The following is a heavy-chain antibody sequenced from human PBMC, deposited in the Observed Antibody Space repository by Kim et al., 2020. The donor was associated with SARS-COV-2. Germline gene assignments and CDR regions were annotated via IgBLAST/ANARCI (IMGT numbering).Heavy chain of an antibody. D-gene: IGHD6-19*01. V-gene: IGHV4-39*01. Sequence: SETLSLTCTVSGGSISSSSYYWGWIRQPPGKGLEWIGSIYYSGSTYYNPSLKSRVTISVDTSKNQFSLKLSSVTAADTAVYYCARYRSGWDKKLFDYWGQGTLVTVSS. J-gene: IGHJ4*02. CDR1: GGSISSSSYY. CDR2: IYYSGST. CDR3: ARYRSGWDKKLFDY.